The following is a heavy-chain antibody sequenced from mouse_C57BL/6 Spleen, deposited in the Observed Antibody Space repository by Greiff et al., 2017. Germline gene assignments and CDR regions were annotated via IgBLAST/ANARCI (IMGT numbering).Heavy chain of an antibody. V-gene: IGHV1-26*01. Sequence: EVQLQQSGPELVKPGASVKISCKASGYTFTDYYMNWVKQSHGKSLEWIGDINPNNGGTSYNQKFKGKATLTVDKSSSTAYMELRSLTSEDSAVYYYARSPYGSWFAYWGQGTLVTVSA. CDR2: INPNNGGT. J-gene: IGHJ3*01. CDR3: ARSPYGSWFAY. CDR1: GYTFTDYY. D-gene: IGHD2-2*01.